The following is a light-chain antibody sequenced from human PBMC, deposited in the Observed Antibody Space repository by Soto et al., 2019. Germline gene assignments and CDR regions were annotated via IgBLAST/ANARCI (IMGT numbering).Light chain of an antibody. Sequence: ATQMTQSPSSLSASVGDRITITCRASGDIGSDLSWYQQKPGKAPTLLIYAASNLQSGVPSRSTGSTSGTQLTLHVSSLQPEDFATYHCLQDHDDSWTFGQGTRVDIK. J-gene: IGKJ1*01. CDR3: LQDHDDSWT. CDR1: GDIGSD. CDR2: AAS. V-gene: IGKV1-6*01.